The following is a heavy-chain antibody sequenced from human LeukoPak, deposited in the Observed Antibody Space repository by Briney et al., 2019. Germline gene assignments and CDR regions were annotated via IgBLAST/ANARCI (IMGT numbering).Heavy chain of an antibody. CDR3: ARYCSGGSCDSSNWFDP. CDR1: GGSISSSSYY. J-gene: IGHJ5*02. Sequence: SETLSLTCSVSGGSISSSSYYWVWIRQPPGKGLEWSATIHNSGATYYNPSLKSRVTISVDTSKNQFSLKLSFVTAADTAVYYCARYCSGGSCDSSNWFDPWGQGTLVTVSS. D-gene: IGHD2-15*01. V-gene: IGHV4-39*01. CDR2: IHNSGAT.